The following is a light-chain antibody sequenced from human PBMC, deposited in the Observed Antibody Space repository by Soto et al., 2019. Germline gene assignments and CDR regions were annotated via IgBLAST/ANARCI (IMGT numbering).Light chain of an antibody. Sequence: DIQMTQSPSSLSASVGDRVTITCRASENIFSYVNWYQQKSGNAPKLLIFGTSSLHSGVPSGFSGSGSGTDFTLTISSLQPEDFATYYCQQSYSTPLTFGGGTTVDIK. CDR1: ENIFSY. CDR3: QQSYSTPLT. V-gene: IGKV1-39*01. J-gene: IGKJ4*01. CDR2: GTS.